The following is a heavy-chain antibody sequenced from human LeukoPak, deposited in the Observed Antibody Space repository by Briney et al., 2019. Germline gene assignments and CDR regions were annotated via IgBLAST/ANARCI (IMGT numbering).Heavy chain of an antibody. D-gene: IGHD3-3*01. CDR2: ISDNGRTK. CDR3: ATVHFGYFTF. J-gene: IGHJ4*02. CDR1: GLTFSDYH. Sequence: PGGSLRLSYAASGLTFSDYHMSWIRQAPGKGLEWVSHISDNGRTKYYANSVQGRFTVSRDNAKNSPYLQMNSLRADDTAVYYCATVHFGYFTFWGQGTLVPVSS. V-gene: IGHV3-11*01.